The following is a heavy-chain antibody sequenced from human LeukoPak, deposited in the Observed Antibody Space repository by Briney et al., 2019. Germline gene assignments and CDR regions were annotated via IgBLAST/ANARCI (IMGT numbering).Heavy chain of an antibody. CDR3: ARGRKYYDFWSGYPDYYYYYGMDV. CDR1: GESFSGYY. CDR2: INHSGST. J-gene: IGHJ6*02. Sequence: SETLSLTCAVYGESFSGYYWSWIRQPPGKGLEWIGEINHSGSTNYNPSLKSRVTISVDTSKNQFSLKLSSVTAADTAVYYCARGRKYYDFWSGYPDYYYYYGMDVWGQGTTVTVSS. D-gene: IGHD3-3*01. V-gene: IGHV4-34*01.